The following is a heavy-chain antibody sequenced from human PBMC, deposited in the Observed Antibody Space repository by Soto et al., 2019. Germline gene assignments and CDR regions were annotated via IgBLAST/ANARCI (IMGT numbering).Heavy chain of an antibody. V-gene: IGHV1-69*13. CDR2: IIPIFGTA. D-gene: IGHD1-26*01. Sequence: SVKVSCKASGGTFSSYAISWVRQAPGQGIEWMGGIIPIFGTANYAQKFQGRVTITADESTSTAYMELSSLRSEDTAVYYCATRSRVLISGSPPYFDYWGQGTLVTVSS. J-gene: IGHJ4*02. CDR1: GGTFSSYA. CDR3: ATRSRVLISGSPPYFDY.